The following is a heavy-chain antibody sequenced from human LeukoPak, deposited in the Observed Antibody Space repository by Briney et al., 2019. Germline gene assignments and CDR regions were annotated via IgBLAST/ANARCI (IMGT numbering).Heavy chain of an antibody. J-gene: IGHJ4*02. CDR1: GFTFIDYS. CDR2: VNTVSSYI. CDR3: ARLRRNSDRSDFFYYYDD. D-gene: IGHD3-22*01. Sequence: PGGSLRLSCAASGFTFIDYSMNWVRQAPGKGLEWVASVNTVSSYIYYADSMRGRFTISRDNAKNSLFLQLNSLRAEDTAVYYCARLRRNSDRSDFFYYYDDWGEGTLVTVSS. V-gene: IGHV3-21*01.